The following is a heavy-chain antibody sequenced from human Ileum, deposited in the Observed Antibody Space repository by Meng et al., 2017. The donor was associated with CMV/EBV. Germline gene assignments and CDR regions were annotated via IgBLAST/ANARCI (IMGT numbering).Heavy chain of an antibody. J-gene: IGHJ4*02. CDR1: GFSFSSFW. CDR2: IKQDGSEQ. D-gene: IGHD3-10*01. V-gene: IGHV3-7*01. Sequence: GGSLKISCAASGFSFSSFWMSWVRQAPGKGLEWVANIKQDGSEQFYADSVKGRFTISRDNAKNSLYLQMNSLRAGDTALYYCGKNRVESWGQGTLVTVSS. CDR3: GKNRVES.